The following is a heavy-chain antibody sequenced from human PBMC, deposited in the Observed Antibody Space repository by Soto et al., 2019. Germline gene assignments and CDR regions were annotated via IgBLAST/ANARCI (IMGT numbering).Heavy chain of an antibody. V-gene: IGHV5-51*01. Sequence: GESLKISCKGSGYSFTSYWIGWVRQMPGKGLEWMGIIYPGDSDTRYSPSFQGQVTISADKSISTAYLQWSSLKASDTAMYYCARLGCSSTSCLVGASGWFDPWGQGTLVTVSS. CDR3: ARLGCSSTSCLVGASGWFDP. J-gene: IGHJ5*02. D-gene: IGHD2-2*01. CDR1: GYSFTSYW. CDR2: IYPGDSDT.